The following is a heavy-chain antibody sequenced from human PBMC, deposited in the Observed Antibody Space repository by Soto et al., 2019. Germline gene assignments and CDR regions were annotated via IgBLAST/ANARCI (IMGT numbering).Heavy chain of an antibody. CDR1: GGSMTGYY. V-gene: IGHV4-4*07. J-gene: IGHJ6*02. CDR2: IYTSGGT. CDR3: ARGAAAGVDYGMDV. D-gene: IGHD6-13*01. Sequence: QVRLQESGPGLVKPWETLSLTCSVSGGSMTGYYWSWIRQPAGKGLEWIGRIYTSGGTNYNPSLTSRVTMSRDTSKKQCSLKMDSVTAADTAVYFCARGAAAGVDYGMDVWGQGTTVTVSS.